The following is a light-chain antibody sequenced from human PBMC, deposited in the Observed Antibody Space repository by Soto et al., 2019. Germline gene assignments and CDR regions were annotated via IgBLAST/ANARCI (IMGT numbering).Light chain of an antibody. CDR3: QQSYRIPWT. V-gene: IGKV1-39*01. J-gene: IGKJ1*01. CDR2: AAS. Sequence: DIQMTQSPSSLSASVGARVTITCRASQSISSYLNWYQQKPGKAPKVLIYAASSLQSGIPSRFSGSGSGTDFTLTISSLQPEDFATYYCQQSYRIPWTFGQGTKVDIK. CDR1: QSISSY.